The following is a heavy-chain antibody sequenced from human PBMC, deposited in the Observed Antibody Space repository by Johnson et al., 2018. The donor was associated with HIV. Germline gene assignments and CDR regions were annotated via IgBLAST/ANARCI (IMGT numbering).Heavy chain of an antibody. D-gene: IGHD6-6*01. CDR2: ISYDGTNT. CDR1: GFRFSSYA. Sequence: QVQLVESGGGVVQPGRSLRLSCVASGFRFSSYAVHWVRQAPGKGLEWVAVISYDGTNTYYADSVRGRFTISRDNSRNTVSLQMIILRPKDTAMYYCASGVTARAPLLIWGQGTMVTVSS. J-gene: IGHJ3*02. V-gene: IGHV3-30*14. CDR3: ASGVTARAPLLI.